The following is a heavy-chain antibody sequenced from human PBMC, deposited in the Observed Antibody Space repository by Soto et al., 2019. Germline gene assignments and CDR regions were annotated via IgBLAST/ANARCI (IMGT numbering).Heavy chain of an antibody. CDR3: AENPPGSIQGCAFGMDV. D-gene: IGHD3-10*01. CDR2: TFTGGST. J-gene: IGHJ6*02. Sequence: EVQLVETGGGLIQPGGSLRLSCLASGFSVTTYYINWVRQPPGKGLEWVSTTFTGGSTHYADSVKGRFSISRDNSKNTVYLQMNNLRVENTAVYYCAENPPGSIQGCAFGMDVWGQGTTVSVSS. CDR1: GFSVTTYY. V-gene: IGHV3-53*02.